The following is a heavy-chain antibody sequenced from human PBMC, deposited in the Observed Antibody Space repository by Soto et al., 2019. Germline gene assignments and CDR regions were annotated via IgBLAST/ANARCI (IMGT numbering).Heavy chain of an antibody. J-gene: IGHJ4*02. CDR3: ARDRPDDRGKRHRVSRNDY. Sequence: EVQLVESGGGLVKPGGSLRLSCAASGFTFSSYSMNWVRQAPGKGLEWVSSISSSSSYIYYADSVKGRFTISRDNAKNSLYLQMNSLRAEDTAVYYCARDRPDDRGKRHRVSRNDYWGQGTLVTVSS. CDR1: GFTFSSYS. CDR2: ISSSSSYI. D-gene: IGHD3-22*01. V-gene: IGHV3-21*01.